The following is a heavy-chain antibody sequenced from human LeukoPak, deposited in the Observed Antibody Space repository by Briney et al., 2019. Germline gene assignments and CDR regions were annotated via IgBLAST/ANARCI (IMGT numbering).Heavy chain of an antibody. Sequence: ASVKVSCKASGYTLTSYGFSWVRQAPGQGLEWMGWISVNNAKTNYAQKFQGRVTMTTDTSTTTAYMELRSLTSDDTAVYYCARVGYCGGGSCCPDYWGQGTLVTVSS. CDR1: GYTLTSYG. CDR3: ARVGYCGGGSCCPDY. V-gene: IGHV1-18*01. D-gene: IGHD2-15*01. J-gene: IGHJ4*02. CDR2: ISVNNAKT.